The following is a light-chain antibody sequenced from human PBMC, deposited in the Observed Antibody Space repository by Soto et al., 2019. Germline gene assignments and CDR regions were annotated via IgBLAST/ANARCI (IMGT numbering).Light chain of an antibody. Sequence: QSALTQPASVSGSPGQSITISCTGTSSDIGAYNYVAWYQHHPGKAPRLLINAVSNRPSGISNRFSGSKSGNVASLTISGLQAEDEAEYYCSSYTSSSTYVFGTGTKVTVL. V-gene: IGLV2-14*01. CDR2: AVS. CDR3: SSYTSSSTYV. J-gene: IGLJ1*01. CDR1: SSDIGAYNY.